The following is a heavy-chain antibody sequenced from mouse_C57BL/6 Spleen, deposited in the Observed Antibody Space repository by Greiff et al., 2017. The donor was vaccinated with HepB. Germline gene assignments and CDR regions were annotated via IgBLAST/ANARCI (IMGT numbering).Heavy chain of an antibody. Sequence: VQLQQSGPELVKPGASVKIPCKASGYTFTDYNMDWVKQSHGKSLEWIGDINPNNGGTIYNQKFKGKATLTVDKSSSTAYMELRSLTSEDTAVYYCARGITTVVATRRFYFDYWGQGTTLTVSS. J-gene: IGHJ2*01. D-gene: IGHD1-1*01. CDR1: GYTFTDYN. CDR3: ARGITTVVATRRFYFDY. CDR2: INPNNGGT. V-gene: IGHV1-18*01.